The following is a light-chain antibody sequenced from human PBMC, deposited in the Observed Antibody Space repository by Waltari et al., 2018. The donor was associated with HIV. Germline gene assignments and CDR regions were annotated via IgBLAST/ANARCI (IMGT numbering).Light chain of an antibody. J-gene: IGLJ1*01. V-gene: IGLV1-44*01. CDR1: SSNIGSNT. CDR2: SNN. Sequence: QSVLTQPPSASGTPGQRVTISCSGSSSNIGSNTVNWYQQLPGTAPKLLIYSNNQRPAGIPDRFSGSKSGTSASLAISGLQAEDEADYYCCSYAGTSPYVFGTGTKVTVL. CDR3: CSYAGTSPYV.